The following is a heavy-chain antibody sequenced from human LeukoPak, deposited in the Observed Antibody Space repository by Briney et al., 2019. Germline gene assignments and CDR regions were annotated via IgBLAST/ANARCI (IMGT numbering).Heavy chain of an antibody. CDR1: GFTFSSYS. J-gene: IGHJ6*04. CDR2: ISSSSSYI. D-gene: IGHD3-10*01. Sequence: GGSLRLSCAASGFTFSSYSMNWVRQAPGKGLEWVSSISSSSSYIYYADSVKGRFTISRDNAKNSLYLQMNSLRAEDTAVYYCAREGAMVHFDVWGKGTTVTVSS. CDR3: AREGAMVHFDV. V-gene: IGHV3-21*01.